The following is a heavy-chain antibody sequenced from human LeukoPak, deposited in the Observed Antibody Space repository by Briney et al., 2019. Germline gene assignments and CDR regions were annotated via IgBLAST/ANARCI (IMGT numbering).Heavy chain of an antibody. V-gene: IGHV1-2*06. Sequence: ASVKVSCKASGYSFTGYYMNWVRQAPGQGLEWMGRINPNTGGTNYAQNFQGRVTMPRDKSITTGYMDLSRLRSDDTAVYYCARVGDGLNDAFDIWGQGTMVTVSS. CDR3: ARVGDGLNDAFDI. CDR2: INPNTGGT. D-gene: IGHD5-24*01. J-gene: IGHJ3*02. CDR1: GYSFTGYY.